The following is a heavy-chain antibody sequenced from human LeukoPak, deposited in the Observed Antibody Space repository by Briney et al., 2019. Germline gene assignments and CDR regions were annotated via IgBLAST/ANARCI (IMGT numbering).Heavy chain of an antibody. CDR2: ISAYSGNT. Sequence: GASVKVSCKASGYTFTSYGISWVRQAPGQGLEWMGWISAYSGNTNYAQKLQGRVTMTTDTSTSTAYMELRSLRSDDTAVYYCARDKVVVAATDAFDIWGQGTMVTVSS. D-gene: IGHD2-15*01. V-gene: IGHV1-18*01. J-gene: IGHJ3*02. CDR1: GYTFTSYG. CDR3: ARDKVVVAATDAFDI.